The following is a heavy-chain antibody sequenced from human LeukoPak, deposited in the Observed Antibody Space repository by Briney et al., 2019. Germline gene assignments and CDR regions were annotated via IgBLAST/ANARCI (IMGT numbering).Heavy chain of an antibody. V-gene: IGHV4-4*07. CDR1: GDSISSYY. CDR3: ARDRTTVTTYYSYSYMDV. Sequence: SETLSLTCAVSGDSISSYYWSWIRQPAGKGLEWIGRIYTSGSTNYNPSLKSRVTISVDKSKNQFSLKLRSVTAADTAVYYCARDRTTVTTYYSYSYMDVWGKGTTVTVSS. D-gene: IGHD4-17*01. CDR2: IYTSGST. J-gene: IGHJ6*03.